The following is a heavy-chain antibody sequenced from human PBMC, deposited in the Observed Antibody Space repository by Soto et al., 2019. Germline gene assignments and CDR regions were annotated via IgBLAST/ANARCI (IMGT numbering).Heavy chain of an antibody. Sequence: PGGSLRLSCVASTFTFRSYRMHWVRQAPGKGLVWVSRINTDGTTTTYADSVKGRFTTSRDNAANTLYLQMNSLRAEDTAVYYCATVPTGKFGVWNSWGQGTLVTVSS. D-gene: IGHD2-21*01. CDR3: ATVPTGKFGVWNS. J-gene: IGHJ4*02. CDR1: TFTFRSYR. V-gene: IGHV3-74*01. CDR2: INTDGTTT.